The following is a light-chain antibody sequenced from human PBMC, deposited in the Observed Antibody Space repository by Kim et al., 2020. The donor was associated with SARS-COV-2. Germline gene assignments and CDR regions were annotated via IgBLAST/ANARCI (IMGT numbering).Light chain of an antibody. CDR3: QVWDSSSDHVV. CDR1: NSGSKS. V-gene: IGLV3-21*03. Sequence: PGKTARITCGGNNSGSKSVHWYQQNTGQAPVLVVYDDSARPSGIPERFSGSNSGNTASLTISRVEAGDEADYYCQVWDSSSDHVVFGGGTQLTVL. CDR2: DDS. J-gene: IGLJ2*01.